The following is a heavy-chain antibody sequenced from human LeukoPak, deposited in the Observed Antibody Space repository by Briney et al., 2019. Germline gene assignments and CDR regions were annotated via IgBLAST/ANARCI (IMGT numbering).Heavy chain of an antibody. V-gene: IGHV1-24*01. D-gene: IGHD2-2*01. CDR1: GFTLADLS. CDR2: FDRKNGDT. CDR3: ATGVFCATTTCPGYQHYYYFMDV. Sequence: ASVKVSCKVSGFTLADLSMHWARPAPGKGLEWVGGFDRKNGDTIYAQRFRGRVTLTEDTSTGTAYMDLSSLSADDTAVYYCATGVFCATTTCPGYQHYYYFMDVWGKGTTVTVSS. J-gene: IGHJ6*03.